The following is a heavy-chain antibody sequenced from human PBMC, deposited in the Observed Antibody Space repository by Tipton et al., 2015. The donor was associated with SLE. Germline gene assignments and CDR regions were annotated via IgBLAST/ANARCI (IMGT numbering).Heavy chain of an antibody. CDR3: AGVGAGEAFDI. Sequence: TLSLTCTVSGGSISSYYWSWIRQPPGKGLEWIGYIYYSGRTNYNPSLKSRVTISVDTSKNQFSLKLSSVTAADTAVYYCAGVGAGEAFDIWGQGTMVTVSS. J-gene: IGHJ3*02. D-gene: IGHD7-27*01. CDR2: IYYSGRT. V-gene: IGHV4-59*01. CDR1: GGSISSYY.